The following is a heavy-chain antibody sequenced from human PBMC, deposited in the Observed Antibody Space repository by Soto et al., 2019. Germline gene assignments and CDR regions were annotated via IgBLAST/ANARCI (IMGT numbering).Heavy chain of an antibody. Sequence: KESGPTLVKPTQTLTLTCTFSGFSLSTSGVGVGWIRQPPGKALEWLALIYWDDDKRYSPSLKSRLTITKDTSKNQVVLTMTNMDPVDTATYYCAHGRSYFTMIGAFDIWGQGTMVTVSS. J-gene: IGHJ3*02. CDR3: AHGRSYFTMIGAFDI. CDR2: IYWDDDK. CDR1: GFSLSTSGVG. V-gene: IGHV2-5*02. D-gene: IGHD3-22*01.